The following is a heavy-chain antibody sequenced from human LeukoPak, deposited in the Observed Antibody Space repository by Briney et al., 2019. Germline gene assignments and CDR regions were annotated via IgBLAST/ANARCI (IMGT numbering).Heavy chain of an antibody. CDR3: ARLDYYDSSGYHDAFDI. Sequence: SETLSLTCTVSGASITTYYWSWIRQPPGKGLEWIGFIFYSGSTNYNPSLKSRVTISVDTSKNQFSLKLSSVTAADTAVYYCARLDYYDSSGYHDAFDIWGQGTMVTVSS. J-gene: IGHJ3*02. CDR1: GASITTYY. V-gene: IGHV4-59*01. D-gene: IGHD3-22*01. CDR2: IFYSGST.